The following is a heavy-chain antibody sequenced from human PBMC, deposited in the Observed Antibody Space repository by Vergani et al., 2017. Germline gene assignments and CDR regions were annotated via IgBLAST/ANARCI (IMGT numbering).Heavy chain of an antibody. CDR1: GFTFSSYG. D-gene: IGHD4-17*01. J-gene: IGHJ5*02. CDR3: ASHNYGDYGNWFDP. Sequence: VQLVESGGGVVQPGRSLRLSCAASGFTFSSYGMHWVRQAPGKGLEWVAVIWYDGSNKYYADSVKGRFTISRDNSKNTLYLQMNSLRAEDTAVYYCASHNYGDYGNWFDPWGQGTLVTVSS. CDR2: IWYDGSNK. V-gene: IGHV3-33*01.